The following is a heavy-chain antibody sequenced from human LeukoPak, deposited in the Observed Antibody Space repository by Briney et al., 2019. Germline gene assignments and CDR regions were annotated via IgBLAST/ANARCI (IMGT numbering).Heavy chain of an antibody. CDR1: GYTFTGYY. Sequence: WASVKVSCTASGYTFTGYYMHWVRQAPGQGLEWMGWINPNSGGTNYAQKFQGRVTMTRDTSISTAYMELSRLRSDDAAVYYCAREFGERYAFDIWGQGTMVTVSS. V-gene: IGHV1-2*02. J-gene: IGHJ3*02. CDR3: AREFGERYAFDI. CDR2: INPNSGGT. D-gene: IGHD3-10*01.